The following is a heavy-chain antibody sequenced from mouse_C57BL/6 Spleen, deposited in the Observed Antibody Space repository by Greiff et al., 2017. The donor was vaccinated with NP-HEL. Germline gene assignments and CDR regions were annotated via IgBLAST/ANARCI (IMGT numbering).Heavy chain of an antibody. V-gene: IGHV5-4*01. CDR3: ARGNWEEYFDV. CDR1: GFTFSSYA. D-gene: IGHD4-1*01. CDR2: ISDGGSYT. Sequence: VQLKESGGGLVKPGGSLKLSCAASGFTFSSYAMSWVRQTPEKRLEWVATISDGGSYTYYPDNVKGRFTISRDNAKNNLYLQMSHLKSEDTAMYYCARGNWEEYFDVWGTRTTVTVSS. J-gene: IGHJ1*03.